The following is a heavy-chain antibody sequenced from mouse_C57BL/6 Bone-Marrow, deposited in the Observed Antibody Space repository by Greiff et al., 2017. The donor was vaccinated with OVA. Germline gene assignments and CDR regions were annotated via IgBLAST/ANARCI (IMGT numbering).Heavy chain of an antibody. CDR3: ARDRGTGPPAY. Sequence: DVMLVESGGGLVKPGGSLKLSCAASGFTFSSYAMSWVRQTPEKRLEWVATISDGGSYTYYPDNVKGRFTISRDNAKNNLYLQMSHLKSEDTAMYYCARDRGTGPPAYWGQGTLVTVSA. CDR2: ISDGGSYT. CDR1: GFTFSSYA. V-gene: IGHV5-4*01. D-gene: IGHD4-1*01. J-gene: IGHJ3*01.